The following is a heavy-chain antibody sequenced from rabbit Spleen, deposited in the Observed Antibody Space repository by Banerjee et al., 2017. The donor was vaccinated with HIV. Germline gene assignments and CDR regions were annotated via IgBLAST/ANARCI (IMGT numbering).Heavy chain of an antibody. CDR2: IYTGSSGST. Sequence: QSLEESGGDLVKPGASLTLTCTASGFSFSSNYWMCWVRQAPGKGLEWIGCIYTGSSGSTYYASWAKGRFTISKTSSTTVTLQMTSLTAADTATHFCARGAAGDSTTLYRLALWGPGTLVTVS. D-gene: IGHD1-1*01. V-gene: IGHV1S40*01. CDR1: GFSFSSNYW. CDR3: ARGAAGDSTTLYRLAL. J-gene: IGHJ6*01.